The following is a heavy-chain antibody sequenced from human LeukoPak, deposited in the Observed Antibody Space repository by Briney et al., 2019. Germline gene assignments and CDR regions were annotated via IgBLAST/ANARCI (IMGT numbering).Heavy chain of an antibody. CDR3: ARGASWSYYDSSGTYVDV. J-gene: IGHJ6*02. CDR1: GGSFSGYY. D-gene: IGHD3-22*01. Sequence: PSETLSLTCAVYGGSFSGYYWSWIRQPPGKGLEWIGEINHSGSTNYNPSLKSRVTISVDTSKYQFSLKLSSVTAADTAVYYCARGASWSYYDSSGTYVDVWGQGTTVTVSS. CDR2: INHSGST. V-gene: IGHV4-34*01.